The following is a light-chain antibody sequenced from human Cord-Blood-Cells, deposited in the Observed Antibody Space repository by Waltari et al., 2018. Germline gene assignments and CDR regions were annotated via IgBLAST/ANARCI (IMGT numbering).Light chain of an antibody. V-gene: IGKV4-1*01. CDR3: QQYYSTPRT. CDR1: QSVLYSSNNKNY. J-gene: IGKJ1*01. CDR2: WAS. Sequence: DFVMTQSPDSLAVSLGERATINCKSSQSVLYSSNNKNYLAWSQQKPGQPPKLLIYWASTRESGVPDRFSGSGSGTDFTLTISSLQAEDVAVYYCQQYYSTPRTFGQGTKVEIK.